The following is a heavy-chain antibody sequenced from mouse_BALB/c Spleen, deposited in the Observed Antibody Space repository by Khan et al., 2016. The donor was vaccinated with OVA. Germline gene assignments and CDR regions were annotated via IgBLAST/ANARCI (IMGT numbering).Heavy chain of an antibody. CDR1: GYTFTSFY. D-gene: IGHD2-1*01. Sequence: VQLQESGAELVKPGASVKISCKASGYTFTSFYMYWVKQRPGQGLEWIGGINPSNGDTHFYEKFKSKATLTVDKSSTTAYMKFSSLTSDDSAVVYCARSGYGNPFAYWGQGTLVTVSA. CDR3: ARSGYGNPFAY. V-gene: IGHV1S81*02. CDR2: INPSNGDT. J-gene: IGHJ3*01.